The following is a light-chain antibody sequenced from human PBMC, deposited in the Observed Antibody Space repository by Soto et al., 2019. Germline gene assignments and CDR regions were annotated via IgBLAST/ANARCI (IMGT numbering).Light chain of an antibody. CDR2: DVS. CDR1: QSVSSY. V-gene: IGKV3-11*01. CDR3: QQRNYWQVS. Sequence: TLSPATVSGSPGKRATLSCGACQSVSSYLAWYQQKPGQAPRLLIYDVSNRATGIPARFSGSGSGTDFTLTISSLEPEDFAVYYCQQRNYWQVSFCQGTRLEI. J-gene: IGKJ5*01.